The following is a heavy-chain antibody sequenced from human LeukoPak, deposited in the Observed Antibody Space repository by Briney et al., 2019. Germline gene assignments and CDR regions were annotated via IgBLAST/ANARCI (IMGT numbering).Heavy chain of an antibody. CDR2: IYTSGST. Sequence: SETLSLTCTVSGGSISSYYWSWIRQPAGKGLEWIGRIYTSGSTNYNPSLKSRVTMSVDTSKNQFSLKLSSVTAADTAVYYCARHVSYYGSGSYYNRWGQGTLVTVSS. D-gene: IGHD3-10*01. J-gene: IGHJ4*02. CDR3: ARHVSYYGSGSYYNR. V-gene: IGHV4-4*07. CDR1: GGSISSYY.